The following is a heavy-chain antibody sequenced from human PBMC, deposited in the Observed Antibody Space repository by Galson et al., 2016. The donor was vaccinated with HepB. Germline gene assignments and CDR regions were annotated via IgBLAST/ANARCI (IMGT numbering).Heavy chain of an antibody. CDR2: MNADSDNV. J-gene: IGHJ6*02. Sequence: SVKVSCKASGYTFTTYNINWVRQASGQGLEWMGWMNADSDNVGYAQKFQGRVTMTRNTSISTAYMELSSLRSEDTAVYYCAREGHFWFGDGPHGMDVWGQGTTVTVSS. CDR1: GYTFTTYN. D-gene: IGHD3-3*02. CDR3: AREGHFWFGDGPHGMDV. V-gene: IGHV1-8*01.